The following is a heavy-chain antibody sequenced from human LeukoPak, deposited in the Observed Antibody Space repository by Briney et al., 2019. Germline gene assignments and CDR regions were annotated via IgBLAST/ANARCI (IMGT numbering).Heavy chain of an antibody. CDR3: ARGDYYDSSGYTLDY. J-gene: IGHJ4*02. D-gene: IGHD3-22*01. Sequence: SQTLSLTCTVSGGSISSGDYYWSWIRQPPGKGLEWIGYIYYSGSTYYNPYLKSRVTISVDTSKNQFSLKLSSVTAADTAVYYCARGDYYDSSGYTLDYWGQGTLVTVSS. V-gene: IGHV4-30-4*01. CDR1: GGSISSGDYY. CDR2: IYYSGST.